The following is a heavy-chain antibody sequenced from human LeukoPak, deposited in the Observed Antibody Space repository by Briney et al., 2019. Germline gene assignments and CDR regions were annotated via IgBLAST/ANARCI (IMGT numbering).Heavy chain of an antibody. J-gene: IGHJ4*02. CDR2: IYYSGST. CDR1: GGSISSYY. CDR3: ARDRSLGVGIQLWFRGSYFDY. Sequence: PSETLSLTCTVSGGSISSYYWSWIRQPPGKGLEWIGYIYYSGSTNYNPSLKSRVTISVDTSKNQFSLKLSSVTAADTAVYYCARDRSLGVGIQLWFRGSYFDYWGQGTLVTVSS. V-gene: IGHV4-59*01. D-gene: IGHD5-18*01.